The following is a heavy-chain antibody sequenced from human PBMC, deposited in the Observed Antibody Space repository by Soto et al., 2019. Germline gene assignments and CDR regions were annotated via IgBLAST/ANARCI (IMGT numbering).Heavy chain of an antibody. Sequence: SETLSLTCTVSGDSMTSSVWWTLVRQPPGKGLEWIGEVFHTGNTNYNPSLKSRVTMSVDKSTNEFSLKATSVTAADTAIYYCARKAWVRFDYWGQGALVTVSS. CDR3: ARKAWVRFDY. J-gene: IGHJ4*02. V-gene: IGHV4-4*02. D-gene: IGHD7-27*01. CDR2: VFHTGNT. CDR1: GDSMTSSVW.